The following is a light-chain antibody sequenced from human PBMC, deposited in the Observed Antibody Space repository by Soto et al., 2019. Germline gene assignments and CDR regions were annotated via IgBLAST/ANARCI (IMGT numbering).Light chain of an antibody. Sequence: QSVLTQPASVSGSPGQSITISCTGTSSDIGASNYVSWYQQHPGQAPKLMISDVSNRPSGISDRFSGSKSGNTASLTISGLQAEDEADYYCYSCSRNSDTRYVFGTGTKPPS. J-gene: IGLJ1*01. CDR1: SSDIGASNY. CDR2: DVS. V-gene: IGLV2-14*03. CDR3: YSCSRNSDTRYV.